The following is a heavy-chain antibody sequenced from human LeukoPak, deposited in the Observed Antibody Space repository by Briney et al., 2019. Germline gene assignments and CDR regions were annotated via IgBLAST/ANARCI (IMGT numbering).Heavy chain of an antibody. CDR1: GFTFSSSW. CDR2: INPEGSIT. J-gene: IGHJ5*01. V-gene: IGHV3-74*01. Sequence: GGSLRLSCAASGFTFSSSWMHWARQAPGKGLVWASRINPEGSITDHADSVKGLFTISRDNAKDTLYLQMSSLRAEDTAVYYCVRGLGGRSDSWGQGTEVTVST. CDR3: VRGLGGRSDS. D-gene: IGHD2-15*01.